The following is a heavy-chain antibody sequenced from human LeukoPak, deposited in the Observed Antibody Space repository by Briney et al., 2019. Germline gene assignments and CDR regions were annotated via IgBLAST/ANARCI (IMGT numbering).Heavy chain of an antibody. Sequence: GGSLRPSCAVSGSTSSRNFMSWVRQTPEKGLEWVANIDQDGSEKNYVDSVKGRFTVSRDNAKNSLFLQMNSLRAEDTAIYYCASGAGRESGYWGQGTLVTVSS. CDR3: ASGAGRESGY. CDR1: GSTSSRNF. CDR2: IDQDGSEK. D-gene: IGHD3-10*01. V-gene: IGHV3-7*01. J-gene: IGHJ4*02.